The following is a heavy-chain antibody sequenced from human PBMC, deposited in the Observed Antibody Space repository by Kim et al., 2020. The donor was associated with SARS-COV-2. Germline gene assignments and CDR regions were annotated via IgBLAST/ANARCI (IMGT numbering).Heavy chain of an antibody. CDR1: GFTFDDYT. CDR3: SGSYKFFGMDV. CDR2: ISGDGGSR. J-gene: IGHJ6*02. V-gene: IGHV3-43*01. D-gene: IGHD3-10*01. Sequence: GGSLRLSCVTSGFTFDDYTMHWVRQAPGKGLEWVTLISGDGGSRDYADAVKGRFTISRDNTANSLFLQMNSLRAEDTAQYYCSGSYKFFGMDVWGQGTTV.